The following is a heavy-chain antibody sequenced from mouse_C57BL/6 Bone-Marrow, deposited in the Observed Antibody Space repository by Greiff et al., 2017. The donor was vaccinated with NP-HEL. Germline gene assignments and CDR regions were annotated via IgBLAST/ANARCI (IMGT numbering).Heavy chain of an antibody. CDR2: IDPENGDT. CDR1: GFNIKDDY. V-gene: IGHV14-4*01. D-gene: IGHD2-5*01. J-gene: IGHJ4*01. CDR3: TTDYYSNVYAMDY. Sequence: VQLQQSGAELVRPGASVKLSCTASGFNIKDDYMHWVKQRPEQGLEWIGWIDPENGDTEYASKFQGKATITADTSSNTAYLQLSSLTSEDTAVYYCTTDYYSNVYAMDYWGQGTSVTVSS.